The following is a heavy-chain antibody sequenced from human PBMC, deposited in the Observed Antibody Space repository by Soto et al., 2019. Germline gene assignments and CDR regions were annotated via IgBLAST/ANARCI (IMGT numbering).Heavy chain of an antibody. CDR2: ISYDGSNK. CDR3: AKDITDILTGYSEEPVRDFDY. Sequence: GGSLRLSCAASGFTFSSYGMHWVRQAPGKGLEWVAVISYDGSNKYYADSVKGRFTISRDNSKNTLYLQMNSLRAEDTAVYYCAKDITDILTGYSEEPVRDFDYWGQGTLVTVSS. D-gene: IGHD3-9*01. CDR1: GFTFSSYG. V-gene: IGHV3-30*18. J-gene: IGHJ4*02.